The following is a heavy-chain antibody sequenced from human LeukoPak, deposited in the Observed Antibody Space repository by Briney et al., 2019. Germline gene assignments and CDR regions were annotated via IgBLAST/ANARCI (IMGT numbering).Heavy chain of an antibody. Sequence: GGSLRLSCAASGFTFSRNAMSWVRQAPGKGLEWVAAISGSGAGTYYADSVKGRFTISRDNSKNTPYLQVNSLRAEDTAVYYCARETTVTPVYYFDYWGQGTLVTVSS. CDR1: GFTFSRNA. D-gene: IGHD4-17*01. J-gene: IGHJ4*02. CDR3: ARETTVTPVYYFDY. CDR2: ISGSGAGT. V-gene: IGHV3-23*01.